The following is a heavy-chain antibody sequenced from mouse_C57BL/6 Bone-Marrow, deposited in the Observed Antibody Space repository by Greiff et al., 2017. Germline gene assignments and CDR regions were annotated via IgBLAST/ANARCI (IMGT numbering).Heavy chain of an antibody. J-gene: IGHJ4*01. CDR3: ASITTPEENAMDY. CDR1: GFSLTSYA. CDR2: IWTGGGT. D-gene: IGHD1-1*01. V-gene: IGHV2-9-1*01. Sequence: VQGVESGPGLVAPSQSLSITCTVSGFSLTSYAISWVRQPPGKGLEWLGVIWTGGGTNYNSALKSRLSISKDNSKSQVFLKMNSLQTDDTARYYCASITTPEENAMDYWGQGTSVTVSS.